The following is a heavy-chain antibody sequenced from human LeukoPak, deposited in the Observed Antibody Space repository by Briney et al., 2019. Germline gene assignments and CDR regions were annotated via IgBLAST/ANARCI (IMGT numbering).Heavy chain of an antibody. D-gene: IGHD3-10*02. V-gene: IGHV3-48*03. CDR1: GLTFSSFE. Sequence: GGSLRLSCAASGLTFSSFEMNWVRQAPGGGLQWLSYISRSGSTIYYADSVKGRFTISRDNAKNSLYLQMNSLRAEDTAVYYCAELGITMIGGVWGKGTTVTTSS. CDR2: ISRSGSTI. CDR3: AELGITMIGGV. J-gene: IGHJ6*04.